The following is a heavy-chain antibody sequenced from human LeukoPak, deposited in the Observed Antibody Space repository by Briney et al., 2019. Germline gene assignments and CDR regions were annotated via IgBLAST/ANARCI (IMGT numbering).Heavy chain of an antibody. CDR2: VPLSGLT. Sequence: SGTLSLTCGVSGGSITSTNWWSWVRQPPGQGLEWIGEVPLSGLTNYNPSLSSRIIMALDTSKNHLSLHLTSVTAADTAVYYCSRENGAFSPFGYWGQGYLVTVLS. CDR1: GGSITSTNW. V-gene: IGHV4-4*02. D-gene: IGHD2-8*01. CDR3: SRENGAFSPFGY. J-gene: IGHJ4*02.